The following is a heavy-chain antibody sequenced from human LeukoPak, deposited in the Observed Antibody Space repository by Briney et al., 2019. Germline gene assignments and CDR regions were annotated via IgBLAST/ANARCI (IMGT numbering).Heavy chain of an antibody. CDR3: ARLSPIIVLMGAFDL. Sequence: SETLSLTCTVSGDSINNNNYYWGWIRQPPGKGLEWLGSVYYTGNTYYNPSLKSRLTISVDSSKNQFSLRLSSVTAADTAVYYCARLSPIIVLMGAFDLWGQGTRVTVSS. CDR1: GDSINNNNYY. V-gene: IGHV4-39*07. CDR2: VYYTGNT. J-gene: IGHJ3*01. D-gene: IGHD2-8*01.